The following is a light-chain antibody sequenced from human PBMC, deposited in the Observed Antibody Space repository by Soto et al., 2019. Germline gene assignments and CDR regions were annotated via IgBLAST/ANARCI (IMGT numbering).Light chain of an antibody. V-gene: IGKV1-8*01. CDR3: QQYYSYPLT. CDR2: AAS. CDR1: QGISSY. Sequence: AIRMTQSPSSLSASTGDRVTINCRASQGISSYLAWYQQKPGKAPKLLIYAASTLQSGVPSRFSGSGSGTDFTLTISCLQSEDFATYYCQQYYSYPLTFGPGTKVDIK. J-gene: IGKJ3*01.